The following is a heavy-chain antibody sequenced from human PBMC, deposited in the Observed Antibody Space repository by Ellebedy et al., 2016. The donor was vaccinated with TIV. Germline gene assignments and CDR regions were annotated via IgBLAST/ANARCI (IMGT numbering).Heavy chain of an antibody. J-gene: IGHJ4*02. CDR3: IRGYHYFDD. CDR1: GFTFRKYV. V-gene: IGHV3-33*07. CDR2: ILHDGSEK. D-gene: IGHD1-1*01. Sequence: GESLKISXVASGFTFRKYVMYWVRQAPGKGPEWVAVILHDGSEKHYGDSVRGRVTISRYNAKNTLYLQMNSLRAEDTAVYYCIRGYHYFDDWGQGTLVTVSS.